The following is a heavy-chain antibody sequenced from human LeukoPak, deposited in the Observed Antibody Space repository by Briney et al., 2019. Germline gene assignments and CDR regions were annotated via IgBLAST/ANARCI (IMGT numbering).Heavy chain of an antibody. V-gene: IGHV4-59*08. CDR2: ISGTT. J-gene: IGHJ4*02. CDR1: GGSISSYY. CDR3: ARHSWVNGYFDY. D-gene: IGHD4-17*01. Sequence: SETLSLTCTVSGGSISSYYWSWIRQPPGKGLEWIGYISGTTNYNPSLKSRVTISQDTSKNQFSLKLTSVTAADTAVYYCARHSWVNGYFDYWGQGTLVTVSS.